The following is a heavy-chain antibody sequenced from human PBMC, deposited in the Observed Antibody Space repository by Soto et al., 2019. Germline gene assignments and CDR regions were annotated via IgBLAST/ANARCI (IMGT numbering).Heavy chain of an antibody. Sequence: ASVKVSCKASGYTSADFGISWVRQAPGQGLEWMGWASGNNGASNPAPKVQGRITMTLDTSTGVSYMALRSLRSDDTAIYYCVRDQKYFRVNGNWFDSWGQGTLVTVSS. V-gene: IGHV1-18*04. CDR2: ASGNNGAS. CDR1: GYTSADFG. J-gene: IGHJ5*01. CDR3: VRDQKYFRVNGNWFDS. D-gene: IGHD2-2*01.